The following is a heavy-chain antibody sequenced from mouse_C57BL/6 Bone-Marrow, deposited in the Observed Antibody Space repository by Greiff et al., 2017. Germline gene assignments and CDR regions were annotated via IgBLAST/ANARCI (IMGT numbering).Heavy chain of an antibody. V-gene: IGHV1-59*01. CDR2: IDPSDSYT. J-gene: IGHJ2*01. D-gene: IGHD1-1*01. CDR3: ARGLLKGY. Sequence: QVQLQQPGAELVRPGTSVKLSCKASGYTFTSYWMHWVKQRPGQGLEWIGVIDPSDSYTNYNQKFKGKATLTVDTSSSTAYMQLSSLTSEASAVYSCARGLLKGYWGPGTTLPVSS. CDR1: GYTFTSYW.